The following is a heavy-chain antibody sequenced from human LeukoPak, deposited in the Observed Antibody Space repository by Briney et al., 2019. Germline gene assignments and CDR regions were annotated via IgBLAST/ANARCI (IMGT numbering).Heavy chain of an antibody. CDR3: AKDSSSWYYYYGMDV. CDR2: ISGSGGST. J-gene: IGHJ6*02. CDR1: GFTFSSYA. D-gene: IGHD6-13*01. Sequence: PGGSLRLSCAASGFTFSSYAMSWVRQAPGKGLEWVSAISGSGGSTYYADSVKGRFTIPRDNSKNTLYLQMNSLRAEDTAVYYCAKDSSSWYYYYGMDVWGQGTTVTASS. V-gene: IGHV3-23*01.